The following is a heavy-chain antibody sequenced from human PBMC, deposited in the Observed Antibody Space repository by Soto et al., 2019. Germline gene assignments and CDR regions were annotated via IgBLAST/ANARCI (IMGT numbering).Heavy chain of an antibody. CDR2: ISSSSSTI. V-gene: IGHV3-48*02. J-gene: IGHJ6*02. Sequence: GFLRLSCAASGFSFSSYSMNWVRQAPGKGLEWVSYISSSSSTIYYADSVKGRFTISRDNAKNSLYLQMNSLRDEDTAVYYCARGAAAGTYYYYYGMDAWGQGTTVTSP. CDR3: ARGAAAGTYYYYYGMDA. D-gene: IGHD6-13*01. CDR1: GFSFSSYS.